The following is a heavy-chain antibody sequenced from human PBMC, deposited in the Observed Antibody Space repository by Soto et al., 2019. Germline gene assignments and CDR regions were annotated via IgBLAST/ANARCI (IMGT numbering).Heavy chain of an antibody. CDR2: IKQDGSET. V-gene: IGHV3-7*04. CDR3: ARGWGSQWEPSGY. Sequence: EVQLVESGGGSVQPGGSLRLSCVASGFTFRSYWMTWVRQAPGKGLEWVANIKQDGSETYYVGSVKGRFTISRDNDRDSLYLQMSSLRDEDTAMYYCARGWGSQWEPSGYWGQGTLVTVSS. D-gene: IGHD1-26*01. J-gene: IGHJ4*02. CDR1: GFTFRSYW.